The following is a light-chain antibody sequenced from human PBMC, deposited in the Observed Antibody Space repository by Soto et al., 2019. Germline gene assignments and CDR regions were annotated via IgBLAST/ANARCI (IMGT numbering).Light chain of an antibody. Sequence: QAVLTQPASVSGSPGQSITISCTGTSSYVGNYKLVSWYQQYPGKAPKLMIYDVNKRPSGVSIRFSGSKSVNTASLTISGLQAEDEADYYCCLYTGSSASRVFGGGTQLTVL. J-gene: IGLJ2*01. CDR1: SSYVGNYKL. V-gene: IGLV2-23*02. CDR2: DVN. CDR3: CLYTGSSASRV.